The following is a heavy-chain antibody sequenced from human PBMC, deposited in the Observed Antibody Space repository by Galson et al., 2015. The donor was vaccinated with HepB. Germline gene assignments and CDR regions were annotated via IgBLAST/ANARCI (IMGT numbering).Heavy chain of an antibody. D-gene: IGHD3-10*01. V-gene: IGHV3-30*18. J-gene: IGHJ1*01. CDR2: ISYDGGNK. Sequence: SLRLSCAASGFTFSSYGMHWVRQAPGKGLEWVAVISYDGGNKYYADSVKGRFTISRDNSKNTLYLQMNSLRAEDTAVYYCAKGGMSGTGFQHWGQGTLVTVSS. CDR3: AKGGMSGTGFQH. CDR1: GFTFSSYG.